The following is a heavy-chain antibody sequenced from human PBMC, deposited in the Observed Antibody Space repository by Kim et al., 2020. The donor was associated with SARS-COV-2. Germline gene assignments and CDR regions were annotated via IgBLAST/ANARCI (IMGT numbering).Heavy chain of an antibody. CDR3: ARDLIQWFGELLSTYGMDV. CDR1: GYTFTCYH. Sequence: ASVKVSCKASGYTFTCYHMHWVRQDPGPGLEWMGWINPNSGGTNYAQKCQGRVTMTRVTSISQAYMDLSRLRSDDTAVYYCARDLIQWFGELLSTYGMDVWGQWTTVTVSS. CDR2: INPNSGGT. V-gene: IGHV1-2*02. J-gene: IGHJ6*02. D-gene: IGHD3-10*01.